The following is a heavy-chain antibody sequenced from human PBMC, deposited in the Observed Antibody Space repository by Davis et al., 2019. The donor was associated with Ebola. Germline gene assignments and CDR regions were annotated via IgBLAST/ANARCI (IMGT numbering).Heavy chain of an antibody. CDR3: ARHVAGDFWYFDL. J-gene: IGHJ2*01. D-gene: IGHD4-17*01. V-gene: IGHV3-33*01. Sequence: GGSLRLSCAASGFTFSSYGMHWVRQAPGKGLEWVAVIWYDGSNKYYADSVKGRFTISRDNSKNTVYLQMNSLTAEDTAMYYCARHVAGDFWYFDLWGRGTLVTVSS. CDR1: GFTFSSYG. CDR2: IWYDGSNK.